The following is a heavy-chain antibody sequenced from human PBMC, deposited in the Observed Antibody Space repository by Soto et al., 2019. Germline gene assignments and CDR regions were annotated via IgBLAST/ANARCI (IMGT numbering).Heavy chain of an antibody. Sequence: SLRLSCAASGFTFDDYAMHWVRQAPGKGLEWVSGISWNSGSIGYADSVKGRFTISRDNAKNSLYLQMNSLRAEDTALYYWSKDTEWELHDAFDIRGQRSTVTVSS. J-gene: IGHJ3*02. CDR1: GFTFDDYA. CDR3: SKDTEWELHDAFDI. CDR2: ISWNSGSI. D-gene: IGHD1-26*01. V-gene: IGHV3-9*01.